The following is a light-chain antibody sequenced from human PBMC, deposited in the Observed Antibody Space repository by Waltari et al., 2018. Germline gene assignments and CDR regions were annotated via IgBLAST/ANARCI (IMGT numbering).Light chain of an antibody. V-gene: IGKV3-11*01. J-gene: IGKJ4*01. CDR1: QSVTRY. Sequence: EIVLTQSPGTLSLSPGERATLSCRASQSVTRYLAWYQQKPDLAPRLLIYDTSNRATGIPARFIGSGSGTDFSLTITSLESEDFAVYYCQQRADWPLTFGGGTKVEIK. CDR3: QQRADWPLT. CDR2: DTS.